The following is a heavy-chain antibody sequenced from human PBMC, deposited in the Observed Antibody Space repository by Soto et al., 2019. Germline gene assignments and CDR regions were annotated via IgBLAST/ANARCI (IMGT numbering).Heavy chain of an antibody. V-gene: IGHV3-30-3*01. D-gene: IGHD2-15*01. CDR1: GFTFNSYA. CDR3: ARGDREDIAVVIGVRPGEYGVDV. Sequence: PGGSLRLSCAASGFTFNSYAKHWVRQAPGKGLECVAVISHDGSNRFYRDYVKGRFSISRDNSKNTLHLQIGGLKYEDTAVYYCARGDREDIAVVIGVRPGEYGVDVWGQGTTVTVSS. CDR2: ISHDGSNR. J-gene: IGHJ6*02.